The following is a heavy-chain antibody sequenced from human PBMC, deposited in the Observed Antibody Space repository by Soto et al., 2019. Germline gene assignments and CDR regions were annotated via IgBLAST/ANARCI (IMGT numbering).Heavy chain of an antibody. CDR2: IYYSGST. D-gene: IGHD2-2*01. CDR3: ARGVTGYCISTSCYGDFDY. V-gene: IGHV4-61*01. Sequence: SETLSLTCTVSGGSVSSGSYYWSWIRQPPGKGLEWIGYIYYSGSTNYDPSLKSRVTISVDTSKNQFSLKLSSVTAADTAVYYCARGVTGYCISTSCYGDFDYWGQGTLVTVSS. CDR1: GGSVSSGSYY. J-gene: IGHJ4*02.